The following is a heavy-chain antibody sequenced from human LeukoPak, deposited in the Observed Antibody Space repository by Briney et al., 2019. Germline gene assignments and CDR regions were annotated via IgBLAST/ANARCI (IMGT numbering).Heavy chain of an antibody. CDR3: TADMPASSRAADY. CDR2: IKSKTDGGTT. CDR1: GFTFSDAW. D-gene: IGHD2-15*01. J-gene: IGHJ4*02. V-gene: IGHV3-15*01. Sequence: GGSLRLSCAASGFTFSDAWMSWVRQAPGMELEWVGRIKSKTDGGTTDYAAPVKGRFTISRDDSKTTLYLQINSLKTEDTAVYYCTADMPASSRAADYWGQGTLVTVSS.